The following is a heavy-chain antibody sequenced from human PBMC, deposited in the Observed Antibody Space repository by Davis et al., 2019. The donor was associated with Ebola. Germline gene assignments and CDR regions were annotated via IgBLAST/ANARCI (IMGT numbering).Heavy chain of an antibody. D-gene: IGHD4-11*01. V-gene: IGHV3-73*01. CDR2: IRSKANSYAT. J-gene: IGHJ4*02. CDR1: GFTFSGSA. CDR3: TVTTTHDDY. Sequence: GGSLRLSCAASGFTFSGSAMHWVRQASGKGLEWVGRIRSKANSYATAYAASVKGRFTISRDDSKNTAYLQMNSLKTEDTAVYYCTVTTTHDDYWDQGTLVTVSS.